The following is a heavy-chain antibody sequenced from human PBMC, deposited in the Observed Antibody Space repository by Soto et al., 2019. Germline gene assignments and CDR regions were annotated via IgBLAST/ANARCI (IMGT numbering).Heavy chain of an antibody. Sequence: GGSLRLSCAASGFTFSSYWMSWVRQAPGKGLEWVANIKQDGSEKYYVDSVKGRFTISRDNAKNSLYLQMNSLGAEETAVYYCASLDIVVVPAARENWYYYMDVWGKGTTVTVSS. CDR2: IKQDGSEK. J-gene: IGHJ6*03. CDR1: GFTFSSYW. D-gene: IGHD2-2*01. CDR3: ASLDIVVVPAARENWYYYMDV. V-gene: IGHV3-7*01.